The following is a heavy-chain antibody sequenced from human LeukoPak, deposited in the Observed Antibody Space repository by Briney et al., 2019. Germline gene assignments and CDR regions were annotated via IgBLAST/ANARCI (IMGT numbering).Heavy chain of an antibody. J-gene: IGHJ4*02. CDR2: ISGSGGIT. V-gene: IGHV3-23*01. D-gene: IGHD3-22*01. CDR1: GFTFSSYA. Sequence: PGGSLRLSCAASGFTFSSYAMSWVRQAPGKGLEWVSVISGSGGITYYADSVKGRFTISRDNSKNTLYPQMNSLRAEDTAVYYCAKDIGLYYYDTWGQGTLVTVSS. CDR3: AKDIGLYYYDT.